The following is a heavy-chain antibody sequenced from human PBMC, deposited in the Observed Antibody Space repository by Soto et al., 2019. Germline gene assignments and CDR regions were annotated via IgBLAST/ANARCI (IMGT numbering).Heavy chain of an antibody. D-gene: IGHD2-21*02. J-gene: IGHJ4*02. CDR1: GFTFSSYA. CDR2: IGSNGGST. V-gene: IGHV3-64*01. Sequence: EVQLVESGGGLVQPGGSLRLSCAASGFTFSSYAMHWVRQAPGKGLEYVSGIGSNGGSTYYANSVKGRFTISRDNSKNTLYLQVGSLRAEDMAVYYCARSGLPFDYWGQGTLVTVSS. CDR3: ARSGLPFDY.